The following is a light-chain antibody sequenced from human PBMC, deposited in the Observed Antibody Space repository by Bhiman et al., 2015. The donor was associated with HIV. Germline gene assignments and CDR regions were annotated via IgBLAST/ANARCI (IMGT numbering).Light chain of an antibody. CDR1: TSDFGGYNY. J-gene: IGLJ1*01. Sequence: QSALTQPPSASGSPGQSVAISCTGTTSDFGGYNYVSWYQQHPGKAPKLMIYEVNKRPSGVSNRFSGSKSGNTASLTISGLQAEDEADYYCSSLTSSLTYVFGTGTNVTVL. V-gene: IGLV2-14*01. CDR2: EVN. CDR3: SSLTSSLTYV.